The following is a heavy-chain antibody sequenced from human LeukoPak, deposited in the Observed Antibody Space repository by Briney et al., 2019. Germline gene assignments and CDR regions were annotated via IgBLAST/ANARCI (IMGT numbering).Heavy chain of an antibody. Sequence: ASVKVSCKASGYTFTSYGISWVRQAPGQGLEWMGWISAYNGNTNYAQKLQGRVTMTTDTSTSTAYMELRSLRSDDTAVYYCARLCGGSCYWSWFDPWGQGTLVTVSS. D-gene: IGHD2-15*01. CDR3: ARLCGGSCYWSWFDP. V-gene: IGHV1-18*01. CDR2: ISAYNGNT. J-gene: IGHJ5*02. CDR1: GYTFTSYG.